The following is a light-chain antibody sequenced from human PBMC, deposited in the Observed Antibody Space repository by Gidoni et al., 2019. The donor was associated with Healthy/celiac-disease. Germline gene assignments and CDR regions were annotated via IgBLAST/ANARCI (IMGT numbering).Light chain of an antibody. Sequence: QSALTQPPSASGSPGPSVTISCTGTSSDVGGYNYVSWYQQHPGKAPKLMSYEVSKRPSGVPDRFSCSKSGNTASLTVSGLQAEDEADYYCSSYAGSNEVVFGGGTKLTVL. CDR1: SSDVGGYNY. V-gene: IGLV2-8*01. J-gene: IGLJ2*01. CDR3: SSYAGSNEVV. CDR2: EVS.